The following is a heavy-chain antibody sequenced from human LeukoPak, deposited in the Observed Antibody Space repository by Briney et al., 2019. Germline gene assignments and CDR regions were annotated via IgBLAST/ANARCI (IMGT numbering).Heavy chain of an antibody. V-gene: IGHV4-34*01. CDR1: GGSFSGYY. CDR2: INHSGST. J-gene: IGHJ5*02. Sequence: SETLSLTCAVYGGSFSGYYWSWIRQPPGKGLEWIGEINHSGSTNYNPSLKSRVTISVDTSKNQFSLKLSSVTAADTAVYYCARAAICGVVMGGWFDPWGQGTLVTVSS. D-gene: IGHD3-3*01. CDR3: ARAAICGVVMGGWFDP.